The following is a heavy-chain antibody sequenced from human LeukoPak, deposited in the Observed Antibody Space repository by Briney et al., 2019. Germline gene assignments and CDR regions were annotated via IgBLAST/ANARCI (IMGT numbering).Heavy chain of an antibody. J-gene: IGHJ5*02. V-gene: IGHV6-1*01. D-gene: IGHD2-2*01. Sequence: SQSLSLTCAISGDSVSSNSAAWNWTRQSPSRGLEWLGRTYYRSKWYNDYAVSVKCRITINPDTSKNQFPLQLNSVTPEDTAVYYCARGRPAAPWDPWGQGTLVTVSS. CDR3: ARGRPAAPWDP. CDR1: GDSVSSNSAA. CDR2: TYYRSKWYN.